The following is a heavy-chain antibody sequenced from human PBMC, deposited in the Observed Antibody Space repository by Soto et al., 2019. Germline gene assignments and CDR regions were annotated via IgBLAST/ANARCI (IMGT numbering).Heavy chain of an antibody. CDR1: GGTFSSYP. D-gene: IGHD5-18*01. Sequence: ASVKVSCKASGGTFSSYPISWVRQAPGQGLEWMGRIIPILGIANYAQKFQGRVTLTADKSTGTAYMELSSLGSEDTAVYYCARDVDTDTNWFDPWGQGTLVTVSS. CDR3: ARDVDTDTNWFDP. CDR2: IIPILGIA. V-gene: IGHV1-69*10. J-gene: IGHJ5*02.